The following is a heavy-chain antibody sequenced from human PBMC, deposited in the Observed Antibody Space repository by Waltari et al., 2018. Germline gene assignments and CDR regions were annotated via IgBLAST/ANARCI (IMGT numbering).Heavy chain of an antibody. CDR2: IIPILGIA. CDR3: ARDPPLQH. Sequence: QVQLVQSGAEVKQPGSSGKVSCKASGGTFSRYSISWVRQAPGQGLEWMGRIIPILGIANYAQKFQGRVTITADKSTSTAYMELSSLRSEDTAVYYCARDPPLQHWGQGTLVTVSS. V-gene: IGHV1-69*04. J-gene: IGHJ1*01. CDR1: GGTFSRYS.